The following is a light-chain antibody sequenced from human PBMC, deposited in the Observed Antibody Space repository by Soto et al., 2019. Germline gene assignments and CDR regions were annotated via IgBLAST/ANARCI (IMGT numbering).Light chain of an antibody. CDR1: SSNIGSHN. CDR2: SNN. Sequence: QAVVTQPPSVSGTPGQRVTISCSGSSSNIGSHNVYWYQQVPGTAPKLLIYSNNQRPSGVPDRFSGSKSGTSASLAISGLRSEDEAGYYCAAWDDSLSGLFGGGTKLTVL. CDR3: AAWDDSLSGL. V-gene: IGLV1-47*02. J-gene: IGLJ3*02.